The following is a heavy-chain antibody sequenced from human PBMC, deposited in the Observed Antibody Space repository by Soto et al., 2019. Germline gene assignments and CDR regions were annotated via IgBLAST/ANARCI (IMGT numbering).Heavy chain of an antibody. CDR2: INSDGSST. Sequence: GVSLRLSCAASGFTFSSYWMHWVRQAPGKGLVWVSRINSDGSSTSYADSVKGRFTISRDNAKNTLYLQMNSLRAEDTAVYYCARAPGDWLPHGPWGQGTLVTVSS. CDR3: ARAPGDWLPHGP. V-gene: IGHV3-74*01. CDR1: GFTFSSYW. J-gene: IGHJ5*02. D-gene: IGHD3-9*01.